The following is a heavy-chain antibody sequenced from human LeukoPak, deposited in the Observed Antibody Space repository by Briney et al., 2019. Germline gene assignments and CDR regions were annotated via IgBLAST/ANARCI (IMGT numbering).Heavy chain of an antibody. CDR2: MNPNSGNT. Sequence: ASVKVSCKAAGYTCTIYDINWVRQATGQGLEWMGWMNPNSGNTGYAQKFQGRVTMTRNTSISTAYMELSRLRSEDTAVYYCARSPRGSHYALRALDYWGQGPLVTVSS. CDR3: ARSPRGSHYALRALDY. CDR1: GYTCTIYD. J-gene: IGHJ4*02. D-gene: IGHD1-26*01. V-gene: IGHV1-8*01.